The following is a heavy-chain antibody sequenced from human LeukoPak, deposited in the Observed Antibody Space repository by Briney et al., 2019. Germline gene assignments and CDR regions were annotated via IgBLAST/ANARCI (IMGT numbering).Heavy chain of an antibody. V-gene: IGHV3-23*01. D-gene: IGHD6-19*01. CDR1: GFTFSSYA. Sequence: PGGSLRLSCAASGFTFSSYAMSWVRQAPGKGLEWVSAISGSGGNTYYADSVKGRFTISRDNSKNTLYLQMNSLRAEDTAVYYCARDPRYSSGWYSGLDYWGQGTLVTVSS. J-gene: IGHJ4*02. CDR3: ARDPRYSSGWYSGLDY. CDR2: ISGSGGNT.